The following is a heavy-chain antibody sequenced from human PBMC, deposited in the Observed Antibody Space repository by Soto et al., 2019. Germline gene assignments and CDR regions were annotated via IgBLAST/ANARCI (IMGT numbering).Heavy chain of an antibody. Sequence: EVQLLESGGGLVQPGGSLRLSCAASGLTFSSYGMTWVRQAPGKGLEWVSAISGSGVTYNVDSLKGRFTISRDNSKSTLFLQMNSLRAEDTAVYYCATYGGDSGGFEYFKYWGQGTLVTVSS. D-gene: IGHD2-21*02. CDR3: ATYGGDSGGFEYFKY. CDR1: GLTFSSYG. CDR2: ISGSGVT. V-gene: IGHV3-23*01. J-gene: IGHJ1*01.